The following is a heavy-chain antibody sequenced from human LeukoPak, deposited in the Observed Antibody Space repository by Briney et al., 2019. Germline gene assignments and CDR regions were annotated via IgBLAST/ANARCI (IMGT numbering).Heavy chain of an antibody. CDR3: ARDRESSFWSGYYTRWFDP. J-gene: IGHJ5*02. CDR1: GYTFTSCA. V-gene: IGHV7-4-1*02. Sequence: ASVKVSCKASGYTFTSCAMNWVRQAPGQGLEWMGWINTNTGNPTYAQGFTGRFVSSLDTSVSTAYLQISSLKAEDTAVYYCARDRESSFWSGYYTRWFDPWGQGTLVTVSS. CDR2: INTNTGNP. D-gene: IGHD3-3*01.